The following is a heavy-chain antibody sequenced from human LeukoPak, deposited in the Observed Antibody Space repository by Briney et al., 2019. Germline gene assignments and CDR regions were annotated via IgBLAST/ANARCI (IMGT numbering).Heavy chain of an antibody. CDR3: AKGGGVIGRSYYFDY. D-gene: IGHD2-8*02. V-gene: IGHV3-30*18. CDR2: ISNDGNNK. CDR1: GVTFSSYS. J-gene: IGHJ4*02. Sequence: GGSLRLSCAASGVTFSSYSMNWVRQAPGKGLEWVAAISNDGNNKFYADSVKGRFTISRDNPKNTMNLQMNSLRAEDTAVYYFAKGGGVIGRSYYFDYWGQGTLVTVSS.